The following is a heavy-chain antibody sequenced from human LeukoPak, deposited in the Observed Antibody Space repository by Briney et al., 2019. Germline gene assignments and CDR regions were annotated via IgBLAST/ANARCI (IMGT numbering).Heavy chain of an antibody. J-gene: IGHJ6*02. V-gene: IGHV3-23*01. CDR1: GFTFSTFW. CDR2: ILGSGGGT. CDR3: ATTPGAYYYYHMDV. Sequence: GGSLRLSCAASGFTFSTFWRTWVRQAPGKGLEWVSAILGSGGGTYYADSVKGRFTISRDNSKNTLYLQMNSLRAEDTAVYYCATTPGAYYYYHMDVWGQGTTVTVSS. D-gene: IGHD3-10*01.